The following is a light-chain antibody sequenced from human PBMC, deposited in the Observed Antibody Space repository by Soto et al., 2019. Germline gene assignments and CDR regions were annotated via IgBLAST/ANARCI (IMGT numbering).Light chain of an antibody. V-gene: IGLV2-14*01. CDR2: DVS. CDR1: SSDVGGYNY. CDR3: SSYTSSSTPFV. Sequence: QSVLTQPASVSGSPGQSITISCTGTSSDVGGYNYVSWYQQHPGKAPKLIIYDVSNRPSGVSNRFSGSKSGNTASLTISGLQAEDEADYYCSSYTSSSTPFVFGTG. J-gene: IGLJ1*01.